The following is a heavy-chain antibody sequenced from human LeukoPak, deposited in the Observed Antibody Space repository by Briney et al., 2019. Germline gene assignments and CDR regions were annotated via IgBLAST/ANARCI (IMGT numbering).Heavy chain of an antibody. D-gene: IGHD2-15*01. CDR2: IYYSGST. CDR3: ARESFGGSPLVH. J-gene: IGHJ4*02. Sequence: SETQSLTCTVSGGSISSSSYYWGWIRQPPGKGLEWSGSIYYSGSTYYNPSLTSRVTISVDPSKNQFSLKLSSAPAADTAVYYCARESFGGSPLVHWGQGTLVTVSS. CDR1: GGSISSSSYY. V-gene: IGHV4-39*07.